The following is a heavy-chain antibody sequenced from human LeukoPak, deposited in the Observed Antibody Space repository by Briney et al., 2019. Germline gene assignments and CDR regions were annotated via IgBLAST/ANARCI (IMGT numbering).Heavy chain of an antibody. V-gene: IGHV4-59*01. D-gene: IGHD3-22*01. Sequence: SETLSLTCTVSGGSISSYYWSWIRQPPGKGLEWIGYIYYSGSTNYNPSLKSRVTISVDTSKNQFSLKLSSVTAADTAVYYCARRYYDTSGHHDAFDIWGQGTLVTVSS. J-gene: IGHJ3*02. CDR3: ARRYYDTSGHHDAFDI. CDR1: GGSISSYY. CDR2: IYYSGST.